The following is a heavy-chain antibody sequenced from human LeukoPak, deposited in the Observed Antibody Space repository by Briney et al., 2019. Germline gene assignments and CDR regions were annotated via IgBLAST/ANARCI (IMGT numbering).Heavy chain of an antibody. D-gene: IGHD3-9*01. V-gene: IGHV4-39*01. J-gene: IGHJ4*02. Sequence: PSETLSLTCTVSGGSISSSSYYWGWIRQPPGKGLEWIGSIFFSGSTYYNPSLKSRVTLSVDTSKNQLSLKLSSVTAADTAVYYCARRQTGFLDYWGQGTLVTVSS. CDR3: ARRQTGFLDY. CDR1: GGSISSSSYY. CDR2: IFFSGST.